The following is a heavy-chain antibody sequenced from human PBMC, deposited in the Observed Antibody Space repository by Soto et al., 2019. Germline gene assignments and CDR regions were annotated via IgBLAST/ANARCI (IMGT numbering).Heavy chain of an antibody. CDR1: GYTFTSYG. CDR3: ARGRGQGLALGYMDV. V-gene: IGHV1-8*01. CDR2: MNPNSGNT. D-gene: IGHD3-16*01. Sequence: ASVKVSCKASGYTFTSYGINWVRQATGQGLEWMGWMNPNSGNTGYAQEFQGRVTMTRNTSISTAYMELSSPRSEDTAVYYCARGRGQGLALGYMDVWGKGTTVTVSS. J-gene: IGHJ6*03.